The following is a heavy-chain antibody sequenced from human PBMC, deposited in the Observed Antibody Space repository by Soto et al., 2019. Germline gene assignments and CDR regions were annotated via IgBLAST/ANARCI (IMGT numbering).Heavy chain of an antibody. CDR2: ISGSGLSK. CDR3: AKNQGVELVPLATVDWFDP. J-gene: IGHJ5*02. D-gene: IGHD1-26*01. CDR1: GFTFENFG. Sequence: GGSLRLSCAASGFTFENFGMSWVRQAPGKGLEWISSISGSGLSKYYADSVKGRFTISRDNSKNTVYLELSNLRAEDTAVYHCAKNQGVELVPLATVDWFDPWGQGSVVTVSS. V-gene: IGHV3-23*01.